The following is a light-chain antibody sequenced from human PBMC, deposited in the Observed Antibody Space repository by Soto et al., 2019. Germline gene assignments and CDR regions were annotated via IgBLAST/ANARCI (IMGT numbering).Light chain of an antibody. J-gene: IGLJ3*02. CDR2: EDS. V-gene: IGLV2-23*01. CDR1: SSDVGRYNL. Sequence: QSALTQPASVSGSPGQSITISCTGISSDVGRYNLVSWYQQHPGKAPKLMIYEDSKRPSGVSNRFSGSKSGNTASLTISGLQAEDEADYYCCSYAGSNWVFGGGTKVTVL. CDR3: CSYAGSNWV.